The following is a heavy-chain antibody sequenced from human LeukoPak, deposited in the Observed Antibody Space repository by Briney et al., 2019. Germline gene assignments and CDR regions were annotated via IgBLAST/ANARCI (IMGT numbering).Heavy chain of an antibody. V-gene: IGHV3-11*01. CDR1: GFTFSDYY. CDR2: ISSSGSTI. J-gene: IGHJ4*02. D-gene: IGHD5-18*01. Sequence: GGSLRLSCAASGFTFSDYYMSWIRQAPGKGLEWVSYISSSGSTIYYADSVKGRFTISRDNAKNSLYLQMNSLRAKDTAVYYCARDKDTAMAYFDYWGQGTLVTVSS. CDR3: ARDKDTAMAYFDY.